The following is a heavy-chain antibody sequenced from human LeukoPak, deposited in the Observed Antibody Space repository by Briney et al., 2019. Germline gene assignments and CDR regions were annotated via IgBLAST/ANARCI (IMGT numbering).Heavy chain of an antibody. CDR1: GFTFTNYD. V-gene: IGHV1-8*01. CDR2: MNPNSGVT. Sequence: ASVKVSCKATGFTFTNYDINWVRQATGQGLEWMGWMNPNSGVTTNAKKFQGRVSMTRDTSTTTAYMEVRGLRSDDTAVYYCVRGRDYYYGLDVWGQGTTVIVSS. J-gene: IGHJ6*02. CDR3: VRGRDYYYGLDV.